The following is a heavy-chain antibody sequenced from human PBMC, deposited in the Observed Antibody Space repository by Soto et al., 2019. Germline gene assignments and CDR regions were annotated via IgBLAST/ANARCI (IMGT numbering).Heavy chain of an antibody. CDR1: GYTFTSYG. J-gene: IGHJ6*02. CDR3: ARDRYYDSSGYYFYYGMDV. CDR2: ISAYNGNT. V-gene: IGHV1-18*04. Sequence: GASVKVSCKASGYTFTSYGISWVRQAPLQGLEWMGWISAYNGNTNSAQKLQGRVTMTTDTSTSTAYMELRSLRSDDTAVYYCARDRYYDSSGYYFYYGMDVWGQGTTVTVSS. D-gene: IGHD3-22*01.